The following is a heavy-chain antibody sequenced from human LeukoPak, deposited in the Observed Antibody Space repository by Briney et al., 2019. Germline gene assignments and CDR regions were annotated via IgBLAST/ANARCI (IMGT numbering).Heavy chain of an antibody. Sequence: ASVKVSCKVSGYTLTELSMHWVRQAPGKGLEWMGGFDPEDGETIYAQKFQGRVTMTEDTSTDTAYMELSSLRSEDTAVYYCATVAYYDILTGYYRGSSWYFDYWGQGTPVTVSS. D-gene: IGHD3-9*01. J-gene: IGHJ4*02. V-gene: IGHV1-24*01. CDR1: GYTLTELS. CDR3: ATVAYYDILTGYYRGSSWYFDY. CDR2: FDPEDGET.